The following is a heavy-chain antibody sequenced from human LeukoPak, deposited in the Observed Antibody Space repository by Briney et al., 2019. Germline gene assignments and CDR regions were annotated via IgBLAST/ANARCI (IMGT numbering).Heavy chain of an antibody. CDR1: GFTFSSYW. V-gene: IGHV3-7*01. D-gene: IGHD4-17*01. J-gene: IGHJ1*01. CDR2: IKQDGSEK. CDR3: ARDMTTATTCYLQH. Sequence: GGSLRLSCAASGFTFSSYWMSWVRQAPGKGLEWVANIKQDGSEKYYVDSVKGRFTISRDNAKNSLYLQMNSLRAEDTAVYYCARDMTTATTCYLQHWGQGTLVTVSS.